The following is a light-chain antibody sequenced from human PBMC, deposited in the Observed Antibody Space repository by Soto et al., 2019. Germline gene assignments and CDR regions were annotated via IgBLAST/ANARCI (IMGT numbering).Light chain of an antibody. Sequence: DIQMTQSPSSLSASVGDRVTITCRASQSISSYLNWYQQKPGKAPKLLIYAASSLQSGVPSRFSGSGAWTDVTLTISSLQPEDFATYYCQQSYSTPLFTFGHGTKVDIK. CDR1: QSISSY. CDR2: AAS. V-gene: IGKV1-39*01. CDR3: QQSYSTPLFT. J-gene: IGKJ3*01.